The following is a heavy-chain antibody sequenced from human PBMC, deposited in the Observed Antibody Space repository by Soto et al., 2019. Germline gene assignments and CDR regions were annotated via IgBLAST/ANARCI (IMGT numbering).Heavy chain of an antibody. V-gene: IGHV1-3*05. Sequence: QVQLVQSGAEEKKPGASVKVSCKASGYTFTSYAMHWVRQAPGQRLEWMGWINAGNGNTKYSQKFQGRVTITRDTAASTAYMEVSSLRSEDTAVYYCARAYCSGGSCYPLYYYYGMDVWGQGTTVTVSS. CDR3: ARAYCSGGSCYPLYYYYGMDV. CDR2: INAGNGNT. J-gene: IGHJ6*02. D-gene: IGHD2-15*01. CDR1: GYTFTSYA.